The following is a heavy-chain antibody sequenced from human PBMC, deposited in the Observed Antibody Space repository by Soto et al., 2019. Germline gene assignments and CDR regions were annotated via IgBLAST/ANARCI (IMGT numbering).Heavy chain of an antibody. CDR3: ARAAATSWARYDS. D-gene: IGHD2-15*01. V-gene: IGHV4-34*01. Sequence: SETLSLTCAFYGGSFSDSYWSWIRQSPGRGPEWIGDLHHSGGANYSPSLKSRVTISADTSKNQFSLKVNSVSAADTAVYFCARAAATSWARYDSWGQRSSVTGSS. CDR1: GGSFSDSY. J-gene: IGHJ4*02. CDR2: LHHSGGA.